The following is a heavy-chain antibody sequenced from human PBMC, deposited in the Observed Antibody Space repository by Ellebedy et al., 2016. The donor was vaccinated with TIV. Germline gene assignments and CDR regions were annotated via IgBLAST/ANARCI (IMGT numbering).Heavy chain of an antibody. CDR2: IDPSNSYT. CDR1: GYSFAGYW. J-gene: IGHJ4*02. Sequence: GESLKISXKGSGYSFAGYWISWVRQMPGKGLEWLGRIDPSNSYTNNRPSFQGHVTISFDKSISVAYLQWSSLEASDTAMYFCARHELGENAPFDYWGQGTLVTVSS. D-gene: IGHD7-27*01. V-gene: IGHV5-10-1*01. CDR3: ARHELGENAPFDY.